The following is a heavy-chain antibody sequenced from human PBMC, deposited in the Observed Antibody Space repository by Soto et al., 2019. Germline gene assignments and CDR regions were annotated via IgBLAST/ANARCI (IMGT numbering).Heavy chain of an antibody. CDR1: GYTLTRYS. CDR3: AILGTYYFDNSDNYFDF. J-gene: IGHJ4*02. Sequence: QVQLAQSGAEEMKSGASVKVSCKASGYTLTRYSIHWVRQAPGQRLEWMGWINAGNGNTKFSQKFQGRVTITRDTSASTAYMELRGLRSEDTAVYYCAILGTYYFDNSDNYFDFWGQGTLVTVSS. CDR2: INAGNGNT. D-gene: IGHD3-22*01. V-gene: IGHV1-3*05.